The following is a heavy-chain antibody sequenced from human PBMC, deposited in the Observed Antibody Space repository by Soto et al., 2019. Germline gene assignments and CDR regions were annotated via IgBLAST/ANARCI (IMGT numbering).Heavy chain of an antibody. V-gene: IGHV4-30-4*01. D-gene: IGHD3-16*02. CDR2: IYYSGST. CDR3: ARVVSAGRLYYFDY. Sequence: PSETLSLTCTVSGGSISSGDYYWSWIRQPPGKGLEWIGYIYYSGSTYYNPSLKSRVTISVDTSKNQFSLKLSSVTAADTAVYYCARVVSAGRLYYFDYWGQGTLVTVSS. J-gene: IGHJ4*02. CDR1: GGSISSGDYY.